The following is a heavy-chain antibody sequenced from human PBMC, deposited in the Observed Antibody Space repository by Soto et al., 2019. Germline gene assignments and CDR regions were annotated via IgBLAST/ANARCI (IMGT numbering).Heavy chain of an antibody. Sequence: PGRTLRLSCAASGITLSNYWMSWARQAPGKGLEWVAVIWYDGSNQYYADSVKGRFTISRDNSKNTLYLQMNSLRAEDTAVYYCASTTAVDVGGSYWGGYYYYYYGMDVWGQGTTVTVSS. J-gene: IGHJ6*02. D-gene: IGHD1-26*01. CDR2: IWYDGSNQ. CDR3: ASTTAVDVGGSYWGGYYYYYYGMDV. CDR1: GITLSNYW. V-gene: IGHV3-33*08.